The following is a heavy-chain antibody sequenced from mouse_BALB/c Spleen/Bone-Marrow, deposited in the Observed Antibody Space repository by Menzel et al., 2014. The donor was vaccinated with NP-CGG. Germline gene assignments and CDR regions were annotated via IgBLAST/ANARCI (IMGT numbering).Heavy chain of an antibody. J-gene: IGHJ2*01. V-gene: IGHV1-9*01. CDR2: ILPGSGIT. Sequence: VQLQQSGAELMKPGASVKISCKATGYTFSSYWIEWVKQRPGHGLEWIGEILPGSGITNYNEKFKGKATFTADTSSNTAYMQLSSLTSEDSAVYHCTRGGSYYRYLDYWGQGTTLTVSS. D-gene: IGHD2-14*01. CDR3: TRGGSYYRYLDY. CDR1: GYTFSSYW.